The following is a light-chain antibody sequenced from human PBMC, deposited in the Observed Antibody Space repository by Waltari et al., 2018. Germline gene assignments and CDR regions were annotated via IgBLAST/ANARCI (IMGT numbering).Light chain of an antibody. V-gene: IGLV1-51*01. CDR1: SSNIGKNC. Sequence: QSVLTQPPSVSAAPGQKVPISCYGSSSNIGKNCVSWYQQLPGTAPKLLIYDKNKRPSGIPDRFSGSKSGTSATLGITGLQTGDEADYYCGTWDSSLSVVFGGGTKLTVL. CDR2: DKN. CDR3: GTWDSSLSVV. J-gene: IGLJ3*02.